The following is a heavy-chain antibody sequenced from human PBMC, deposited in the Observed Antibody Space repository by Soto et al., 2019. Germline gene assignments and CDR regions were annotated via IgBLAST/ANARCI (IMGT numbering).Heavy chain of an antibody. CDR2: IIPIFGTA. J-gene: IGHJ5*02. CDR1: GGTFSSYA. D-gene: IGHD6-6*01. CDR3: ARSPSSSSSHWFDP. V-gene: IGHV1-69*01. Sequence: QVQLVQSGAEVKKPGSSVKVSCKASGGTFSSYAISWVRQAPGQGLEWMGGIIPIFGTANYAQKFQGRVTITADESTSTDYMELSSLRSEDTAVYYCARSPSSSSSHWFDPWGQGTLVTVSS.